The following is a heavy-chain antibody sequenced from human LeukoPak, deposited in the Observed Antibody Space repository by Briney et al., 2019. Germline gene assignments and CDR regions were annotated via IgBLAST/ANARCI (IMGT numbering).Heavy chain of an antibody. D-gene: IGHD3-22*01. Sequence: SQTLSLTCAVSGGSISSGGYSWSWIRQPPGKGLEWIGYIYHSGSTYYNPSLKSRVTISVDRSKNQFSLKLSSVTAADTAVYYCARVLRYYDSSGYYRICDAFDIWGQGTMVTVSS. J-gene: IGHJ3*02. V-gene: IGHV4-30-2*01. CDR3: ARVLRYYDSSGYYRICDAFDI. CDR2: IYHSGST. CDR1: GGSISSGGYS.